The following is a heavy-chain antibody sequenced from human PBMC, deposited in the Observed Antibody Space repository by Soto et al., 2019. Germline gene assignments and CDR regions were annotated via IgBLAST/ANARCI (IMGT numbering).Heavy chain of an antibody. CDR3: AKWARGSYSGFDY. V-gene: IGHV3-9*01. Sequence: PGGSLRLSCAASGFTFDDYAMHWVRQAPGKGLEWVSGISWNSGSIGYADSVKGRFTISRDNAKNSLYLQMNSLRAEDTALYYCAKWARGSYSGFDYWGQGTLVTVSS. CDR2: ISWNSGSI. CDR1: GFTFDDYA. J-gene: IGHJ4*02. D-gene: IGHD1-26*01.